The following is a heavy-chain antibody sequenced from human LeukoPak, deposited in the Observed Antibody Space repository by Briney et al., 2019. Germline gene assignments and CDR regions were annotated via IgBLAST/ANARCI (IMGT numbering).Heavy chain of an antibody. CDR3: AGDSWGGNGNTVTDY. D-gene: IGHD4-17*01. CDR1: GFTFSSYG. CDR2: ISYDGSNK. V-gene: IGHV3-30*03. Sequence: PGRSLRLSCATSGFTFSSYGMHWVRQAPGKGLEWVAVISYDGSNKYYADSVKGRFTISRDNSKNTLYLQMNSLRAEDTAVYYCAGDSWGGNGNTVTDYWGQGTLVTVSS. J-gene: IGHJ4*02.